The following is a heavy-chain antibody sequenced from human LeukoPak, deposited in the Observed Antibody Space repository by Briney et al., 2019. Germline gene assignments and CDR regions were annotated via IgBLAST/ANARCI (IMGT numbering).Heavy chain of an antibody. CDR2: IRYDGSNK. CDR3: AKVRHSSGSWPPYDY. D-gene: IGHD3-10*01. V-gene: IGHV3-30*02. CDR1: GFTFSSYG. Sequence: GGSLRLSCAASGFTFSSYGMHWVRQAPGKGLEWVAFIRYDGSNKYYADSVKGRFTISRDNSKNTLYLQMNSLRAEDTAVYYCAKVRHSSGSWPPYDYWGQGTLVTVSS. J-gene: IGHJ4*02.